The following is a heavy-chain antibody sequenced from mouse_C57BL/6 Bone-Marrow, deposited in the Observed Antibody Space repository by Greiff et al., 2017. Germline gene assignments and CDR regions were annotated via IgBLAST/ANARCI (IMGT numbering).Heavy chain of an antibody. CDR1: GFTFTDYY. CDR2: IRNKANGYTT. Sequence: EVHLVESGGGLVQPGGSLSLSCAASGFTFTDYYMSWVRQPPGKALEWLGFIRNKANGYTTEYSASVKGRFTISRDNSQSILYLQMNALRADDSATYYCARYPHDGDYVAMDYWGQGTSVTVSS. CDR3: ARYPHDGDYVAMDY. D-gene: IGHD2-3*01. V-gene: IGHV7-3*01. J-gene: IGHJ4*01.